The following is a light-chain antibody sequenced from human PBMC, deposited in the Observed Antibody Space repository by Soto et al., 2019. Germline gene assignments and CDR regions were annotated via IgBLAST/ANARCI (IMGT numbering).Light chain of an antibody. CDR3: SSYTTSSTWV. J-gene: IGLJ3*02. Sequence: QSALTQPASVSGSPGQSITISCAGTSSDVGRYNFVSWYQQLPDKAPRLIISEVNARPSGVSNRFSGSKSGNTASLTISGLQAEDEADYYCSSYTTSSTWVFGGGTKLTVL. V-gene: IGLV2-14*01. CDR2: EVN. CDR1: SSDVGRYNF.